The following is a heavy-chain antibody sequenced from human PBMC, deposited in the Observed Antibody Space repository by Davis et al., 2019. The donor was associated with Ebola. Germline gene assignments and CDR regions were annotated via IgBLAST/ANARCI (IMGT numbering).Heavy chain of an antibody. CDR3: ARVVVQGVGNYYFDL. CDR2: IIPMFGSI. Sequence: SVKVSCKASGGTFTGYAVTWVRQAPGQGLEWMGGIIPMFGSIQHAQKFQDRVTITADESTSTVYVELSSLKSEDTAVYYCARVVVQGVGNYYFDLWGQGTLITVSS. D-gene: IGHD3-10*01. V-gene: IGHV1-69*13. J-gene: IGHJ4*02. CDR1: GGTFTGYA.